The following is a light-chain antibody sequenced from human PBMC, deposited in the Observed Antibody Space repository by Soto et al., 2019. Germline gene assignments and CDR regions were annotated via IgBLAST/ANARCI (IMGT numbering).Light chain of an antibody. V-gene: IGKV3-11*01. J-gene: IGKJ4*01. CDR2: DVS. CDR1: QSGGRY. Sequence: EIVLTQSPATLSLSPGERATLSCRASQSGGRYLAWYQQTPGQVPRLLIYDVSDRATGIPARFSGSGSGTAFILTISSLEPEDFAVYYYQQRITCPLAFGGGTKVEIK. CDR3: QQRITCPLA.